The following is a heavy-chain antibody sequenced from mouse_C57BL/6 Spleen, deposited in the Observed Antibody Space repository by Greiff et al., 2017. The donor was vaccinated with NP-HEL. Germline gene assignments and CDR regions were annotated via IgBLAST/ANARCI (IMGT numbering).Heavy chain of an antibody. J-gene: IGHJ2*01. V-gene: IGHV5-17*01. D-gene: IGHD2-14*01. CDR1: GFTFSDYG. CDR3: ARLEGGNFFDY. CDR2: ISSGSSTI. Sequence: EVKLMESGGGLVKPGGSLKLSCAASGFTFSDYGMHWVRQAPEKGLEWVAYISSGSSTIYYADTVKGRFTISRDNAKNTLFLQMTSLRSEDTAMYYCARLEGGNFFDYWGQGTTLTVSS.